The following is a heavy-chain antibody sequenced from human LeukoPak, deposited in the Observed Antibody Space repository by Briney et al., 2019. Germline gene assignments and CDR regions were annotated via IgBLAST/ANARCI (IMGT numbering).Heavy chain of an antibody. J-gene: IGHJ4*02. Sequence: GGSLRLSCAASGFTFSGYSMNWIRQAPGKGLEWVSYISSSGATMYYADSVKGRFTISRDNAKNSLYLQMNGLRAEDTAVYYCTRDSGDYSSDYWGQGTLVTVSS. CDR3: TRDSGDYSSDY. CDR1: GFTFSGYS. V-gene: IGHV3-11*01. D-gene: IGHD5-12*01. CDR2: ISSSGATM.